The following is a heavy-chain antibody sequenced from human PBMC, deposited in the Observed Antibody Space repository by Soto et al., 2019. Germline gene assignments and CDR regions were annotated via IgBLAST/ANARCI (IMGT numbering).Heavy chain of an antibody. J-gene: IGHJ6*02. V-gene: IGHV5-51*01. CDR3: ERDRGGAEAGSNSYYGMDV. D-gene: IGHD6-19*01. CDR2: IYPGDSDT. CDR1: GYSFTNYW. Sequence: GESLKISCKGSGYSFTNYWIDWVRQMPGKGLEWMGIIYPGDSDTRYSPSFQGQVTISADKSISTAYLQWNSLKVSETAMYYCERDRGGAEAGSNSYYGMDVWGQGPTVTVSS.